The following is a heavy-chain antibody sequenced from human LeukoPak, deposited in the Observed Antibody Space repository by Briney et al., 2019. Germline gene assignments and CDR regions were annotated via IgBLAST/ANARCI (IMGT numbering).Heavy chain of an antibody. D-gene: IGHD6-19*01. Sequence: PRGSLRLACAASGFTFSGYDMHWVRQPPGKGLEWVSTIDIAGDTYYPDSVKGRFTISRQNGKNSLYLQMNSLRAEDTAVYYCTRTSLSGWFDSWGQGTLVTVSS. V-gene: IGHV3-13*01. CDR1: GFTFSGYD. CDR3: TRTSLSGWFDS. CDR2: IDIAGDT. J-gene: IGHJ5*01.